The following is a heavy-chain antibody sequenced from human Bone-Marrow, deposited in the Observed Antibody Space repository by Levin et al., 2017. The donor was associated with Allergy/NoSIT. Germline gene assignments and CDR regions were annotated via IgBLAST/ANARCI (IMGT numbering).Heavy chain of an antibody. CDR2: ISYDGSKK. Sequence: GESLKISCAASGFTFSSYGIHWVRQAPGKGLEWVAVISYDGSKKYYADSVKGRFTISRDNSKNTLYLQMNSLRGEDTAVYYCAKEAVERRAITMVGGAQYYYGMDVWGQGTTVTVSS. CDR3: AKEAVERRAITMVGGAQYYYGMDV. D-gene: IGHD3-10*01. J-gene: IGHJ6*02. CDR1: GFTFSSYG. V-gene: IGHV3-30*18.